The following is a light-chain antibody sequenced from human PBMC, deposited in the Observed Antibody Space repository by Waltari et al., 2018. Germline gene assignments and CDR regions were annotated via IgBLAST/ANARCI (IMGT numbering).Light chain of an antibody. Sequence: QAGLTQPPSVSKGLRQTASLTCTGNSNNVGDQGAAWLHQHQGHPPKLLSYRNNNRPSGISERFSASRSGNTASLTITGLQPEDEADYYCSAWDSSLSAWVFGGGTKLTVL. CDR2: RNN. J-gene: IGLJ3*02. V-gene: IGLV10-54*04. CDR3: SAWDSSLSAWV. CDR1: SNNVGDQG.